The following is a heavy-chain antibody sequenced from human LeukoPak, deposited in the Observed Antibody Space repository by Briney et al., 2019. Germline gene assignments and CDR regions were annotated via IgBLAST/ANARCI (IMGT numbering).Heavy chain of an antibody. CDR2: IWYDGSNI. D-gene: IGHD3-22*01. CDR3: ARDRNNYDISSFTALDY. Sequence: PGRSLRLSCAASGFTFSSYGMHWVRQAPGKGLEGLAVIWYDGSNIYYADSVKVRFAISRDNTMNPLYLLLNSLRADDTDVYYCARDRNNYDISSFTALDYWGQGTLVTVSS. CDR1: GFTFSSYG. V-gene: IGHV3-33*01. J-gene: IGHJ4*02.